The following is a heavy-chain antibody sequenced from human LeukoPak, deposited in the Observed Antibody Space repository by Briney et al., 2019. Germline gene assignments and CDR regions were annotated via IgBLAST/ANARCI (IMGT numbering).Heavy chain of an antibody. CDR1: GGSFSGYY. CDR2: INHSGST. D-gene: IGHD6-19*01. Sequence: SETLSLTCAVYGGSFSGYYWSWIRQPPGKGLEWIGEINHSGSTNYNPSLKSRLTISVDTSKNQFSLKLSSVTAADTAVYYCARGSPRYSSGWYNYFDYWGQGTLVTVSS. CDR3: ARGSPRYSSGWYNYFDY. V-gene: IGHV4-34*01. J-gene: IGHJ4*02.